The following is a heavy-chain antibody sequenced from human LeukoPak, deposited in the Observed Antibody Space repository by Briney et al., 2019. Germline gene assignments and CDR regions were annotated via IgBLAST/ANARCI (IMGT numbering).Heavy chain of an antibody. D-gene: IGHD2-21*01. CDR2: IYHSGST. CDR3: ARHGDWGSQEIYFDY. Sequence: SETLSLTCAVSGYSISSGYYWGWIRQPPGQGLEWIGSIYHSGSTYYNPSLKSRVTISVDTSKNQFSLKLSSVTAADTAVYYCARHGDWGSQEIYFDYWGQGTLVTVSS. CDR1: GYSISSGYY. V-gene: IGHV4-38-2*01. J-gene: IGHJ4*02.